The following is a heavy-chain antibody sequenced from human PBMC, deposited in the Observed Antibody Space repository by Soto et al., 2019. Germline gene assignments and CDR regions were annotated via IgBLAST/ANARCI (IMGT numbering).Heavy chain of an antibody. V-gene: IGHV3-23*01. D-gene: IGHD3-9*01. CDR1: GFPFRSYA. CDR3: AKDLTLTYYDILTGYLPTEY. Sequence: EVQLLESGGDLVQPGGSLRLSCAVSGFPFRSYAMSWVRQAPGKGLEWVSPISGSGENTYYSDSVKGRFTISRDNSKKTLYLQMNSLRAEDTAVYYCAKDLTLTYYDILTGYLPTEYWGQGTLVTVSS. J-gene: IGHJ4*02. CDR2: ISGSGENT.